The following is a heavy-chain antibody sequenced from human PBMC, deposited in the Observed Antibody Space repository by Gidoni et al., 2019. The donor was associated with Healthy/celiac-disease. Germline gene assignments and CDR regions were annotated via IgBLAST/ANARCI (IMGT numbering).Heavy chain of an antibody. CDR1: GFPFSSYA. D-gene: IGHD5-12*01. J-gene: IGHJ4*02. V-gene: IGHV3-23*01. Sequence: EVQLLESGGGLVQPGGSLRLSCAASGFPFSSYAMSWVRQAPGKGLEWVSAISGSGGSTYYADSVKGRFTISRDNSKNTLYLQMNSLRAEDTAVYYCAKLWVDIVATPYFDYWGQGTLVTVSS. CDR3: AKLWVDIVATPYFDY. CDR2: ISGSGGST.